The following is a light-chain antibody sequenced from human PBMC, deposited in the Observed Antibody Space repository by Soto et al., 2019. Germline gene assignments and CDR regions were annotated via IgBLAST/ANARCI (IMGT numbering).Light chain of an antibody. CDR1: QSLLHSNGYNY. V-gene: IGKV2-28*01. Sequence: DIVMTQSPLSLPVTPGEPASISCRSSQSLLHSNGYNYLDWYLRKPGQSPQLLIYLGSNRASGVPDRFSGSGSGTDFTLEISRMEAEDVGVYYCMQALQTPWTFGQGTKVEIK. CDR3: MQALQTPWT. J-gene: IGKJ1*01. CDR2: LGS.